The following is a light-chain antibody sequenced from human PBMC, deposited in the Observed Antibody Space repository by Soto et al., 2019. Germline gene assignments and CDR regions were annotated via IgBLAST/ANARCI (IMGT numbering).Light chain of an antibody. J-gene: IGKJ1*01. CDR2: KAS. V-gene: IGKV1-5*03. Sequence: DIPMTQSPSTLSASVGDRVTITCRARQSISSWLAWYQQKPGKAPKLLIYKASSLESGVPARFSGSGSGREFTFNISSLQSDDFAAYYCQQYDSYSWTFGQGTKVEI. CDR1: QSISSW. CDR3: QQYDSYSWT.